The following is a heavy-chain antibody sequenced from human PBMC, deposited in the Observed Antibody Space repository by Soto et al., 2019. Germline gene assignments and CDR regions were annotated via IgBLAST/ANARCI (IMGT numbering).Heavy chain of an antibody. CDR1: GFTFSNYA. J-gene: IGHJ4*02. V-gene: IGHV3-23*01. Sequence: EVQLLESGGGSLQPGGSLRVSCAASGFTFSNYAMTWVRQPAGKGLEWVAAITGSGSTTYYAASVKGRFTISRDNSRNTLFLQMNSLGAEDTALYYCAKGLVCNGGDCFQFFDSWGQGTLVTVSS. D-gene: IGHD2-21*02. CDR3: AKGLVCNGGDCFQFFDS. CDR2: ITGSGSTT.